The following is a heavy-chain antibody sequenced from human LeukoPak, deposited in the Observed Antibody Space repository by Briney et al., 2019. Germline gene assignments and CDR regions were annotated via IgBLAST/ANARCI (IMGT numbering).Heavy chain of an antibody. CDR1: GFTFSDYA. Sequence: GGSLRLSCAASGFTFSDYAMRWLRQAPGKGLEWVATISTSGSRTYSLDSVKGRFAFSRDNSKNTLFLEMNILRAEDTAIYYCAKCRGGSDADCYGFDYWGQGTLVTVSS. D-gene: IGHD2-21*02. J-gene: IGHJ4*02. V-gene: IGHV3-23*01. CDR2: ISTSGSRT. CDR3: AKCRGGSDADCYGFDY.